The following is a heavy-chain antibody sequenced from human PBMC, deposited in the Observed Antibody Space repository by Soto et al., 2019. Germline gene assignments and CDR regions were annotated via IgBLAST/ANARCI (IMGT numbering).Heavy chain of an antibody. J-gene: IGHJ4*02. CDR2: ISGGGVPV. Sequence: GGSPRLSCKASGFTFSGYSMDWVRQAPGKGLEWIAYISGGGVPVYYADSVKGRFTISRDNAKNSLYLQMNHLRDEDTAIYYCVRGRANYYFDFWGQGALVTVSS. CDR1: GFTFSGYS. V-gene: IGHV3-48*02. CDR3: VRGRANYYFDF. D-gene: IGHD1-1*01.